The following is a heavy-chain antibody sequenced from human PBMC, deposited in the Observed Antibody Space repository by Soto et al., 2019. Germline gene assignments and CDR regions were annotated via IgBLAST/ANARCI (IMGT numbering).Heavy chain of an antibody. V-gene: IGHV3-30-3*01. D-gene: IGHD5-18*01. J-gene: IGHJ4*02. CDR2: ISYDGSNK. Sequence: PGGSLRLSCAASGFTFSSYAMHWVRQAPGKGLEWVAVISYDGSNKYYADSVKGRFTISRDNSKSTLYLQMNSLRAEDTAVYYCATLNSFGSDYWGRGTLVTVSS. CDR3: ATLNSFGSDY. CDR1: GFTFSSYA.